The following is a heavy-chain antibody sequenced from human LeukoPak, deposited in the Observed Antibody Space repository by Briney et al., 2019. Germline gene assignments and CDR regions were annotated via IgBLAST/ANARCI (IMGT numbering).Heavy chain of an antibody. D-gene: IGHD4-17*01. Sequence: PGGSLRLSCAASGFSFSSYGMHWVRQAPGKGLEWVAVIWYGGTNDYYADSVKGRFTISRDNSRNTLYLQMNSLRAEDTAVYYCARDQGLRRGGYYFDYWGQGTLVTVSS. J-gene: IGHJ4*02. CDR2: IWYGGTND. V-gene: IGHV3-33*01. CDR3: ARDQGLRRGGYYFDY. CDR1: GFSFSSYG.